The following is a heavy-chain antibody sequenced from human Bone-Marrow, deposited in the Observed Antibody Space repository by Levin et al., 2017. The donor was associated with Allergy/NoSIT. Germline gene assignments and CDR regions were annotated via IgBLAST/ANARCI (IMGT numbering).Heavy chain of an antibody. CDR2: IYPGDSDT. D-gene: IGHD6-13*01. J-gene: IGHJ4*02. Sequence: GESLKISCKGSGYSFTSHWIGWVRQVPGKGLEWMGIIYPGDSDTRYSPSFRGQVTISADKSISTAYLQWNSLKASDTAIYYGARQSTWFSGGYWGQGTLVTVSS. CDR1: GYSFTSHW. V-gene: IGHV5-51*01. CDR3: ARQSTWFSGGY.